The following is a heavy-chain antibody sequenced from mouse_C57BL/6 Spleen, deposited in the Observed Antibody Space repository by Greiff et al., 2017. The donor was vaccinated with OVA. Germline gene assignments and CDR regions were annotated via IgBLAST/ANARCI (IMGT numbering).Heavy chain of an antibody. CDR2: ILLGSGST. J-gene: IGHJ2*01. CDR3: ARREIYGFPFDY. Sequence: QSEADLLRLGPPLKLSCRPTAYTFPASWLGWLRQRLGIGFEWIGEILLGSGSTTNNEKSKGKATFTADTSSNTAYMQLSSLTTEDSAIYYCARREIYGFPFDYWGQGTTLTVSS. CDR1: AYTFPASW. D-gene: IGHD1-1*01. V-gene: IGHV1-9*01.